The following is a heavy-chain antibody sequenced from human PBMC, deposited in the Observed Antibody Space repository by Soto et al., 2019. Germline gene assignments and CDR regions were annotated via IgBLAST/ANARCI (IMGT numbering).Heavy chain of an antibody. CDR2: IYYSGST. V-gene: IGHV4-59*01. CDR1: GGSISSYY. J-gene: IGHJ6*02. Sequence: PSETLSLTRTVSGGSISSYYWSWIRQPPGKGLEWIGYIYYSGSTNYNPSLKSRVTISVDTSKNQFSLKLSSVTAADTAVYYCARGSSSWSYYGMDVWGQGTTVTVSS. D-gene: IGHD6-13*01. CDR3: ARGSSSWSYYGMDV.